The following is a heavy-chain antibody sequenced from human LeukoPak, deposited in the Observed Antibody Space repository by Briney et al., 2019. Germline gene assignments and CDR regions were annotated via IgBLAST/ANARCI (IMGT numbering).Heavy chain of an antibody. D-gene: IGHD3-22*01. CDR2: INPDSGGT. J-gene: IGHJ4*02. V-gene: IGHV1-2*02. Sequence: AASVKVSCKASGYTFSRYDINWVRQAPGQGLEWVGWINPDSGGTNYAQKFQGRVTMTRDTSIRTAYMELSRLRSDDTAVYYCARVDDRGHYYDSSGPRKLFDYWGQGTLVTVSS. CDR3: ARVDDRGHYYDSSGPRKLFDY. CDR1: GYTFSRYD.